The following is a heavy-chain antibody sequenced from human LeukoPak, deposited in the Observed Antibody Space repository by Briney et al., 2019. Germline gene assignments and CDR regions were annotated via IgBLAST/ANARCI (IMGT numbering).Heavy chain of an antibody. D-gene: IGHD2-15*01. CDR3: AKDPGYCSGGSCYPYFDY. J-gene: IGHJ4*02. V-gene: IGHV3-23*01. CDR2: ISGSGGST. CDR1: GFTFSSYA. Sequence: PGGSLRLSCAASGFTFSSYAMSWVRQAPGKGLEWVSAISGSGGSTYYADSVKGRFTISRDNSKNTLYPQMNSLRAEDTAVYYCAKDPGYCSGGSCYPYFDYWGQGTLVTVSS.